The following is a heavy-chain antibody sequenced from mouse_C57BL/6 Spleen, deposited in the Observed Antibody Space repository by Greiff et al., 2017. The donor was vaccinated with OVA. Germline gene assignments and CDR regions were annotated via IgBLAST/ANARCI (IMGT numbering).Heavy chain of an antibody. CDR3: AREDYGTKNWYFDV. Sequence: QVQLKQPGTELVKPGASVKLSCKASGYTFPSYWMNWVKQRPGQGLEWIGNINPSNGGTNYNEQFKSKATLTVYKSSSTAYMHLSSRTSEDSSVCYCAREDYGTKNWYFDVWGTGTTVTVSS. CDR2: INPSNGGT. D-gene: IGHD2-1*01. V-gene: IGHV1-53*01. CDR1: GYTFPSYW. J-gene: IGHJ1*03.